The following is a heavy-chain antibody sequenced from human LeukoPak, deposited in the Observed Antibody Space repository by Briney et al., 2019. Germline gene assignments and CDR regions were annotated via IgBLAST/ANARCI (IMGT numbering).Heavy chain of an antibody. CDR2: ISSSGSTI. CDR3: ASGGYSSGWIFDY. D-gene: IGHD6-19*01. V-gene: IGHV3-48*03. Sequence: GGSLRLSCAASGFTFSSYEMNWVRQAPGKGLEWVSYISSSGSTIYYADSVKGRFTISRDNAKNSLYLQMNSLRAEDTAVYYCASGGYSSGWIFDYWGQGTLVTVSS. J-gene: IGHJ4*02. CDR1: GFTFSSYE.